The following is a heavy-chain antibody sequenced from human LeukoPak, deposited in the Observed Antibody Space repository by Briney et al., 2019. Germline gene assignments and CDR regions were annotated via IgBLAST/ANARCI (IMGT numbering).Heavy chain of an antibody. D-gene: IGHD1-26*01. CDR3: ARGWELLRAFDI. J-gene: IGHJ3*02. V-gene: IGHV4-39*01. CDR1: GGSISSSSYY. Sequence: SETLSLXCTVSGGSISSSSYYWGWNRQPPGKGLEWIGSIYYSGITYYNPSLKSRVTISVDTSKNQFSLKLSSVTAADTAVYYCARGWELLRAFDIWGQGTMVTVSS. CDR2: IYYSGIT.